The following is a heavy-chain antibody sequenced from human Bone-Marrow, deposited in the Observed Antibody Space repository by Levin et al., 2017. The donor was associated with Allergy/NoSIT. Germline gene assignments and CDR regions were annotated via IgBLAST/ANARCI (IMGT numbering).Heavy chain of an antibody. V-gene: IGHV3-20*04. D-gene: IGHD3-10*01. J-gene: IGHJ4*02. CDR3: ARGGGGSGSYYQRSDH. CDR2: VNWNGGRI. CDR1: GFTFDDYG. Sequence: LGESLKISCAASGFTFDDYGMSWVRQVPGKGLEWVSGVNWNGGRIGYADSVKGRFTISRDNAKNSLFLQMNSLRPEDTALYFYARGGGGSGSYYQRSDHWGQGTLVAVSS.